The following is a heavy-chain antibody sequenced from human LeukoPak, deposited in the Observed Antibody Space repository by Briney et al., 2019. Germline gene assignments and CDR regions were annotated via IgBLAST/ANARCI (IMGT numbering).Heavy chain of an antibody. CDR3: ATEGSGRYGSGSPRDAFDI. D-gene: IGHD3-10*01. J-gene: IGHJ3*02. Sequence: ASVKVSCKVSGYTLTELSMHWVRQAPGKGLEWMGGFDPEDGETIYAQKFQGRVTMTEDTSTDTAYMELSSLRSEDTAVYYCATEGSGRYGSGSPRDAFDIWGQGTMVTVSS. V-gene: IGHV1-24*01. CDR1: GYTLTELS. CDR2: FDPEDGET.